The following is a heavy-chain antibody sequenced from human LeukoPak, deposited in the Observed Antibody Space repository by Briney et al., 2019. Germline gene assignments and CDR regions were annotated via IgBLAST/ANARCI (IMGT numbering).Heavy chain of an antibody. Sequence: ASVKVSCKASGYTLTSYDINWVRQATGQGLEWMGRMNPNSGNTVYAQKFQGRVTITRNTSISTAYMELSSLRSEDTAVYYCARGRALRFLEWLPEGRSSSFGYWGQGTLVTVSS. CDR1: GYTLTSYD. D-gene: IGHD3-3*01. J-gene: IGHJ4*02. V-gene: IGHV1-8*03. CDR2: MNPNSGNT. CDR3: ARGRALRFLEWLPEGRSSSFGY.